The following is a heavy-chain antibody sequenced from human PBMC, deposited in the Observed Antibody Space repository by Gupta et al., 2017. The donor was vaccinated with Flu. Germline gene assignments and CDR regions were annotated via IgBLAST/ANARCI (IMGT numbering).Heavy chain of an antibody. Sequence: QVQLQESGPGLVKPSQTLSLTCTVSGASISSVDYHWSWIRQHPGSGLEWIGYIYYSGSTYSNPSFKSRVFIAIDVSKNQFSLKLNSVTAADTAVYYCARDVIDYGSARYHGMDVWGQGTTVTVSS. CDR3: ARDVIDYGSARYHGMDV. D-gene: IGHD3-10*01. CDR2: IYYSGST. CDR1: GASISSVDYH. V-gene: IGHV4-31*03. J-gene: IGHJ6*02.